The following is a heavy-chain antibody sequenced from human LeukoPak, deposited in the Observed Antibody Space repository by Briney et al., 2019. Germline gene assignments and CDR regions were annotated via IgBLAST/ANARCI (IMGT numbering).Heavy chain of an antibody. V-gene: IGHV3-23*01. CDR2: ISCCGGST. D-gene: IGHD3-22*01. CDR1: GFTFSSYA. CDR3: ANLIPMIVVGGVY. J-gene: IGHJ4*02. Sequence: PGGSLRLSCPASGFTFSSYAMSWVRQPPGKGLEWVSAISCCGGSTYYADSVKGRFTLSRDNSKSTLYLQMNSLRAEDTAVYYCANLIPMIVVGGVYWGQGTLVTVSS.